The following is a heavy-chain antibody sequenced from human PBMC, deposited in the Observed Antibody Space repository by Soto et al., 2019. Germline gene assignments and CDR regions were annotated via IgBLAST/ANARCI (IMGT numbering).Heavy chain of an antibody. CDR2: INSDGSST. CDR3: ARGARTSGWYESVW. Sequence: GGSLRLSCAASGFTFSSYWMHWVRQAPGKGLVWVSRINSDGSSTSYADSVKGRFTISRDNAKNTLYLQMNSLRAEDTAVYYCARGARTSGWYESVWWGQGTLVTVSS. CDR1: GFTFSSYW. J-gene: IGHJ4*02. V-gene: IGHV3-74*01. D-gene: IGHD6-19*01.